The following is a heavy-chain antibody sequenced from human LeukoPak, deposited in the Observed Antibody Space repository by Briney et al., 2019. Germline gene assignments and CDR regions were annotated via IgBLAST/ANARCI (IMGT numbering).Heavy chain of an antibody. D-gene: IGHD5-18*01. Sequence: SETLSLTCTVSGSSISSYYWGWIRQPPGKGLEWIASVSHSGSTYYNPSLKSRVTISVDTSKDQFSLKVTSVTAADTALYYCARERIERYTYASSDFDYWGRGTLVTVSS. J-gene: IGHJ4*02. CDR3: ARERIERYTYASSDFDY. CDR1: GSSISSYY. V-gene: IGHV4-38-2*02. CDR2: VSHSGST.